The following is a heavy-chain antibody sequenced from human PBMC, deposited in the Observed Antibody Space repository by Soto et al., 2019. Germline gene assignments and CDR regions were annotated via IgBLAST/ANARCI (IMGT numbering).Heavy chain of an antibody. CDR2: IHYSGRT. CDR3: VGVGVGMGNYFDP. V-gene: IGHV4-59*12. CDR1: NGSISGFY. D-gene: IGHD1-26*01. Sequence: SETVSLTCSVSNGSISGFYWTWIRQPPGKILEWIGYIHYSGRTDYNPSLTSRATMSVDTSKNQFSLNLKSITAADTAVHSCVGVGVGMGNYFDPWGRGHLVVVSS. J-gene: IGHJ4*02.